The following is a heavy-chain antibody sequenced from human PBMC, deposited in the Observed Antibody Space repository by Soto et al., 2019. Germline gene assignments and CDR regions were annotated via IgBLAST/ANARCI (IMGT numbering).Heavy chain of an antibody. V-gene: IGHV3-21*01. Sequence: GGSLRLSCAASGFTFSSYSMNWVRQAPGKGLEWVSSISSSSSYIYKADSVKGGFTIPRDNAKNRVYLQMNSLRAEDMDVYYWASDRPPEQWLDPQYYFDYWGQGTLVTVSS. J-gene: IGHJ4*02. CDR2: ISSSSSYI. CDR3: ASDRPPEQWLDPQYYFDY. CDR1: GFTFSSYS. D-gene: IGHD6-19*01.